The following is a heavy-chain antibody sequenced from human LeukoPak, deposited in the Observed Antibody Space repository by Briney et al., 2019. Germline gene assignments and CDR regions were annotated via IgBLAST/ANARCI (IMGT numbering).Heavy chain of an antibody. D-gene: IGHD3-10*01. CDR1: GGSFSGYY. J-gene: IGHJ4*02. Sequence: SETLSLTCAVYGGSFSGYYWSWIRRPPGKGLGWIGEINHSGSTNYNPSLKSRVTISVDTSKNQFPLKLSSVTAADTAVYYCARALRGYYYGSGSSYYFDYWGQGTLVTVSS. CDR3: ARALRGYYYGSGSSYYFDY. V-gene: IGHV4-34*01. CDR2: INHSGST.